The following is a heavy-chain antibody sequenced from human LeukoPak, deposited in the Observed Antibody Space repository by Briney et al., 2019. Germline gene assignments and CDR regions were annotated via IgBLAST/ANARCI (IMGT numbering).Heavy chain of an antibody. CDR3: AFGLGYYYYMDV. CDR2: IIPIFDTA. V-gene: IGHV1-69*05. Sequence: SVKVSCRASGGTFSSYGISWVRQAPGQGLEWMGRIIPIFDTANYAQKFQGRVTITTDESTSTAYMELSSLRSEDTAVYYCAFGLGYYYYMDVWGKGTTVTVSS. D-gene: IGHD3-10*01. J-gene: IGHJ6*03. CDR1: GGTFSSYG.